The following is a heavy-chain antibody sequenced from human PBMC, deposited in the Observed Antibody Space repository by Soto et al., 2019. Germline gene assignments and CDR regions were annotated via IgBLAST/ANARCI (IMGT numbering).Heavy chain of an antibody. D-gene: IGHD3-16*01. CDR3: AHRGGATVGLYYFDY. Sequence: QITLKESGPTLVKPTQPLTLTCTFSGFSLSTSGVGVNWIRQPPGKALEWLELIYWHDDKRYSPSLKSRLTITKDTSKNQVVLTLTNMVPVDTAPYYCAHRGGATVGLYYFDYWGQGALVTVSS. CDR2: IYWHDDK. V-gene: IGHV2-5*01. CDR1: GFSLSTSGVG. J-gene: IGHJ4*02.